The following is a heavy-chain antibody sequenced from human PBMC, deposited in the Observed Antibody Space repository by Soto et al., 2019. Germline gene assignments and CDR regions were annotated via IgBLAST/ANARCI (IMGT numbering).Heavy chain of an antibody. V-gene: IGHV3-7*03. CDR1: GFTFSSYW. CDR2: IKQDGSEK. Sequence: GGSLRLSCAASGFTFSSYWMSWVRQAPGKGLEWVANIKQDGSEKYYVDSVKGRFTISRDNAKNSLYLQMNSLRAEDTAVYYCARDIGITIFGVVMDPTHGMDGWGQGTTVTVSS. CDR3: ARDIGITIFGVVMDPTHGMDG. D-gene: IGHD3-3*01. J-gene: IGHJ6*02.